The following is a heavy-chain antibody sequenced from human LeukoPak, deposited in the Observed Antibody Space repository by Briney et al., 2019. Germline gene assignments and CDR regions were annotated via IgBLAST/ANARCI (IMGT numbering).Heavy chain of an antibody. CDR1: GYSFTSYW. D-gene: IGHD4-17*01. J-gene: IGHJ4*02. Sequence: GESLEISCKGSGYSFTSYWIGWVRQMPGKGLEWMGIIYPGDSDTRYSPSFQGQVTISADKSISTAYLQWSSLKASDTAMYYCASSNDYGDYVPDYWGQGTLVTVSS. V-gene: IGHV5-51*01. CDR2: IYPGDSDT. CDR3: ASSNDYGDYVPDY.